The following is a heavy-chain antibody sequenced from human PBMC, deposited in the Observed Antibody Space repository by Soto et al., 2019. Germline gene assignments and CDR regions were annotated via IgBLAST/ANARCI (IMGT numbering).Heavy chain of an antibody. V-gene: IGHV3-9*01. CDR2: ISWNSGSI. D-gene: IGHD5-12*01. CDR1: GYSFDDYT. Sequence: PGVCMRCSCSACGYSFDDYTMRVVRQAPGKRLDRLSGISWNSGSIGYADSVKGRLNISRDNAKNSLYLQMNSLRAEDTALYYCAKDISYSGYDWLNYCGQRSLVTVSS. CDR3: AKDISYSGYDWLNY. J-gene: IGHJ4*02.